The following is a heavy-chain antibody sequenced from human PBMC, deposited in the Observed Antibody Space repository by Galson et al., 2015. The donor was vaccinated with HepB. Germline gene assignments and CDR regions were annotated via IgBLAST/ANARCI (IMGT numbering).Heavy chain of an antibody. J-gene: IGHJ5*01. D-gene: IGHD4-23*01. CDR1: GFTVGASH. CDR2: IYDGGSI. Sequence: SLRLSCAASGFTVGASHMSWVRQAPGKGLEWVSVIYDGGSIYYADFAKGRFSISRDNSKNTLYLQMSGLRAEDTAVYYCARAGHYGGKGNWFDSWGQGTLVTVSS. V-gene: IGHV3-66*02. CDR3: ARAGHYGGKGNWFDS.